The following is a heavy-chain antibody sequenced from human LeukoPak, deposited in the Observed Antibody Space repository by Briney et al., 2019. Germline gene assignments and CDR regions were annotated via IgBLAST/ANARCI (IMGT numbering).Heavy chain of an antibody. CDR1: GFTFSSYG. D-gene: IGHD3/OR15-3a*01. V-gene: IGHV3-21*01. J-gene: IGHJ4*02. CDR2: ISSSSSYI. Sequence: GGSLRLSCAASGFTFSSYGMSWVRQAPGKGLEWVSSISSSSSYIYYADSVKGRFTISRDNAKNSLYLQMNSLRAEDTAVYYCAKDFLGPGEDWGQGTLVTVSS. CDR3: AKDFLGPGED.